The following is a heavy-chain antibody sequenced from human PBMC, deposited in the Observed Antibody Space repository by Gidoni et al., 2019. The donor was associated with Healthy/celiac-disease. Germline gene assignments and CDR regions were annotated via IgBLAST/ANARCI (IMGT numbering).Heavy chain of an antibody. CDR3: ARGDFWSGYDEPNYYYYGMDV. CDR2: INHSGST. J-gene: IGHJ6*02. Sequence: QVQLQQWGAGLLKPSETLSLTCAVYGGSFSGYYWSWIRQPPGKGLEWIGEINHSGSTNYNPSLKSRVTISVDTSKNQFSLKLSSVTAADTAVYYCARGDFWSGYDEPNYYYYGMDVWGQGTTVTVSS. V-gene: IGHV4-34*01. D-gene: IGHD3-3*01. CDR1: GGSFSGYY.